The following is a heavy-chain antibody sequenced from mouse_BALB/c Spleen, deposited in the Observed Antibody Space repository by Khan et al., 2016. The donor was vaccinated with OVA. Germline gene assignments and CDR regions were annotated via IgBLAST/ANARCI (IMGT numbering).Heavy chain of an antibody. CDR3: SSIILYYEGSNCEVYYFDY. CDR1: GYSITSDYA. CDR2: ISYSGST. J-gene: IGHJ2*01. D-gene: IGHD1-1*01. Sequence: EVQLQESGPGLVKPSQSLSLTCTVTGYSITSDYAWNWIRQFPGNKLEWMGYISYSGSTAYNPSLKSRISITRDTSKNQVFLQLNSVTTEDTATYDGSSIILYYEGSNCEVYYFDYWGQGTTLTVSS. V-gene: IGHV3-2*02.